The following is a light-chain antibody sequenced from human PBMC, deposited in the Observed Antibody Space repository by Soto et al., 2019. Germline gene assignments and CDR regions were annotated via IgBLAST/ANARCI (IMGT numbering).Light chain of an antibody. V-gene: IGLV2-14*01. CDR3: FSYRSNTTHV. Sequence: QSVLTQPASVSGSPGQSITISCAGTTSDVGLYNYVSWYQLHPGKAPKVMIYDVTNRPSGVSNRFSGSKSGSTASLTIPGLQAEDEADYSCFSYRSNTTHVFGTGTKVTVL. CDR1: TSDVGLYNY. CDR2: DVT. J-gene: IGLJ1*01.